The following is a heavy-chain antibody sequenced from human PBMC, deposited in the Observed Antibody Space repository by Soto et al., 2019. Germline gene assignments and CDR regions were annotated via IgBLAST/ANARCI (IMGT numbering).Heavy chain of an antibody. Sequence: GGSLRLSCAASGFSLTNYALHWVRQAPGKGLEWVAVISYDGSNILYADSVKGRFTISRDPSKNTLYLQMNSLRDEETAVYYCARDWGAVASYYFDNWGQGT. J-gene: IGHJ4*02. D-gene: IGHD6-13*01. CDR1: GFSLTNYA. CDR3: ARDWGAVASYYFDN. CDR2: ISYDGSNI. V-gene: IGHV3-30*04.